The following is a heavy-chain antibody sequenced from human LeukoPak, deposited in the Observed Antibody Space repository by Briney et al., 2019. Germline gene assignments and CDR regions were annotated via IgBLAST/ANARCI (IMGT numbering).Heavy chain of an antibody. Sequence: GGSLRLSCTASGFTFSSYAMTWVRQAPGKGLEWVSGISGSGGRTYYADSVKGRFTISRDNSKNTLYLQMNSLRAEDTAVYYCAKAGGSEYYYYMDVWGKGTTVTVSS. J-gene: IGHJ6*03. CDR1: GFTFSSYA. D-gene: IGHD3-16*01. CDR2: ISGSGGRT. CDR3: AKAGGSEYYYYMDV. V-gene: IGHV3-23*01.